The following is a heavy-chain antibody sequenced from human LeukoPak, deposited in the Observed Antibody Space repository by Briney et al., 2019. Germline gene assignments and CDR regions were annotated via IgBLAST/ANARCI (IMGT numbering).Heavy chain of an antibody. CDR1: GFTFSSYA. D-gene: IGHD3-22*01. Sequence: GGSLRLSCAASGFTFSSYAMSWVRQAPGKGLEWVAVISYDGSNKYYADSVKGRFTISRDNSKNTLYLQMNSLRAEDTAVYYCAKSDIVVVIFDYWGQGTLVTVSS. CDR2: ISYDGSNK. CDR3: AKSDIVVVIFDY. J-gene: IGHJ4*02. V-gene: IGHV3-30-3*02.